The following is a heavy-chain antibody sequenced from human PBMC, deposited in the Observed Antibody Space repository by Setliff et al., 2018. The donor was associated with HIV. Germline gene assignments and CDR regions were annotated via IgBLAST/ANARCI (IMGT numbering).Heavy chain of an antibody. D-gene: IGHD1-26*01. Sequence: GSLRLSCAASGFTFSSYAMSWVRQAPGKGLEWVSAISGSGGSTYYADSVKGRFTISRDNSKNTLYLQMNSLRAEDTAVYYCARARGSPTSYFDYWGQGTLVTVSS. V-gene: IGHV3-23*01. J-gene: IGHJ4*02. CDR3: ARARGSPTSYFDY. CDR1: GFTFSSYA. CDR2: ISGSGGST.